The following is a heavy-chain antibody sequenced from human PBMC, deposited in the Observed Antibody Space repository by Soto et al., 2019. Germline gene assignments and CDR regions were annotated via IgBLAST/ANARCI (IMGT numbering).Heavy chain of an antibody. D-gene: IGHD2-15*01. V-gene: IGHV3-23*01. CDR1: GFTFSSYA. CDR2: ISGSGGST. Sequence: EVQLLESGGGLVQPGGSLRLSCAASGFTFSSYAMSWVRQAPGKGLEWVSAISGSGGSTYYADSVKGRFTISRDNSKXXXXXXXXXXXXXXXXXXXXXXXXXXXXXXAATYWGQGTLVTVSS. CDR3: XXXXXXXXXXAATY. J-gene: IGHJ4*02.